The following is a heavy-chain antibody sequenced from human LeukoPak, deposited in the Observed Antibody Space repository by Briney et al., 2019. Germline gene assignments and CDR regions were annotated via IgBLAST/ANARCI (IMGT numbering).Heavy chain of an antibody. CDR3: AREGQDSSGYKHFDY. CDR1: GFTVSSNY. D-gene: IGHD3-22*01. J-gene: IGHJ4*02. Sequence: AGVSLRLSCAASGFTVSSNYMSWVRQAPGKGLEWVSVIYSGGSTYYADSVKGRFTISRDNSKNTLYLQMNSLRAEDTAVYYCAREGQDSSGYKHFDYWGQGTLVTVSS. CDR2: IYSGGST. V-gene: IGHV3-53*01.